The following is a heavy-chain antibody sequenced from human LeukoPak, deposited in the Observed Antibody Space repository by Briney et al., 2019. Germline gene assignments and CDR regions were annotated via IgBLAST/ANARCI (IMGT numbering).Heavy chain of an antibody. CDR3: ARMPVPGIAVAGTNY. V-gene: IGHV1-8*01. CDR1: GYTFTSYD. Sequence: ASVKVSCKASGYTFTSYDINWVRQATGQGLEWMGWMNPNSGNTGYAQKFQGRVTMTRNTSISTAYIELSSLRSEDTAVYYCARMPVPGIAVAGTNYWGQGTLVTVSS. J-gene: IGHJ4*02. D-gene: IGHD6-19*01. CDR2: MNPNSGNT.